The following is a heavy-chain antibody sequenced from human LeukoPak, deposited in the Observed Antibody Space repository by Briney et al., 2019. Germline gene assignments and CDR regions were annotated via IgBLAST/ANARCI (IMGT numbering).Heavy chain of an antibody. J-gene: IGHJ6*04. D-gene: IGHD6-19*01. CDR1: GLTFSSYS. Sequence: PGGSLRLSCAASGLTFSSYSMNWVRQAPGKGLEWVSSISSSSSYIYYADSVKGRFTISRDNAKNSLYLQMNSLRAEDTAVYYCARDRAYSSGWYGGFMDVWGKGTTVTVSS. V-gene: IGHV3-21*01. CDR2: ISSSSSYI. CDR3: ARDRAYSSGWYGGFMDV.